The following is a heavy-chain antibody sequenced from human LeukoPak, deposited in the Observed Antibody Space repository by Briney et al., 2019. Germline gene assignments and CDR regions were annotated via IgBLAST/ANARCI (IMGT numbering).Heavy chain of an antibody. V-gene: IGHV3-48*03. CDR1: GFIVTNYE. CDR2: IASDGSI. D-gene: IGHD3-10*01. J-gene: IGHJ6*04. CDR3: ATSLSGWGTYYFMDV. Sequence: GESLRLSCVASGFIVTNYEMNWVRQSPGKGLEWISFIASDGSIEYADSVKGRFTLSRDNAKNSLYLHMNSLRAEDTAVYHCATSLSGWGTYYFMDVWGKGTTVTISS.